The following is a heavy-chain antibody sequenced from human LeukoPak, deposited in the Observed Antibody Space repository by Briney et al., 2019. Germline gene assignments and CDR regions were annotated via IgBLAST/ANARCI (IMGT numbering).Heavy chain of an antibody. D-gene: IGHD3-22*01. CDR3: ARSILRYYFDSSGYYPYYFDY. CDR2: INHRGST. CDR1: GGSFSGYY. Sequence: NTSETLSLTCGVYGGSFSGYYWSWVRQPPGKGLEWIGEINHRGSTNYNPSLKSRVTISVDTSKNQFSLKLTSVTAADTAVYYCARSILRYYFDSSGYYPYYFDYWGQGMLVTVSS. V-gene: IGHV4-34*01. J-gene: IGHJ4*02.